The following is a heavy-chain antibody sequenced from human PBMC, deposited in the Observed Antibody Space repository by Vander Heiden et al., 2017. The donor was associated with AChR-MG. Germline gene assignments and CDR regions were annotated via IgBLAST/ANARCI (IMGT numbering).Heavy chain of an antibody. CDR2: INPSGGST. J-gene: IGHJ6*02. V-gene: IGHV1-46*01. Sequence: QVQLVQSGAEVKKPGASVKVSCKASGYTFTSHYRHWVRQAPGQGLEWMGIINPSGGSTSYAQKFQGRVTMTRDTSTSTVYMELSSLRSEDTAVYYCARDTAMAKDYYYYYAMDVWGQGTTVTVSS. CDR1: GYTFTSHY. CDR3: ARDTAMAKDYYYYYAMDV. D-gene: IGHD5-18*01.